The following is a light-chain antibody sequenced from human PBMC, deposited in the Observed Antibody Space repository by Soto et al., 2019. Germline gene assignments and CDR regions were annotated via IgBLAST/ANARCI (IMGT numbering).Light chain of an antibody. CDR2: ENY. V-gene: IGLV1-51*02. CDR3: GTWDSSLTTFV. Sequence: QSVLTQPPSVSAAPGQKVTISCSGSSSDIGRNYVSWYKHLPRTAPKLLIYENYKRPSGIPGRFSGSKSGTSATLGITGLQTGDEADYYCGTWDSSLTTFVFGTGTKVTVL. CDR1: SSDIGRNY. J-gene: IGLJ1*01.